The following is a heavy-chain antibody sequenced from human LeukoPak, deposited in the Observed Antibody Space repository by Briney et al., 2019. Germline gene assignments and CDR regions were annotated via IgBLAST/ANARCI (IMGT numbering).Heavy chain of an antibody. CDR1: GGSCSGYY. Sequence: SETLSRTCAVYGGSCSGYYWSWIRQPPGKGLEWIGEINHSGSTNYNPSLNSRVTISVDTSKNQFSLKLSSVTAADTAVYNCARGRYQLLLSPIDYWGQGTLVTVSS. CDR3: ARGRYQLLLSPIDY. D-gene: IGHD2-2*01. J-gene: IGHJ4*02. CDR2: INHSGST. V-gene: IGHV4-34*01.